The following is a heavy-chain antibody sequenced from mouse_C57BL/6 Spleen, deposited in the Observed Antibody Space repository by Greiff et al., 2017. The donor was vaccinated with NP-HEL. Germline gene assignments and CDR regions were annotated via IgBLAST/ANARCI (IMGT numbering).Heavy chain of an antibody. CDR3: ARGPYGSSYWYFDV. CDR1: GYTFTSYW. V-gene: IGHV1-59*01. CDR2: IDPSDSYT. D-gene: IGHD1-1*01. Sequence: QVQLQQPGAELVRPGTSVKLSCKASGYTFTSYWMHWVKQRPGQGLEWIGVIDPSDSYTNYNQKFKGKATLTVDTSSSTAYMQLSSLTSEDSAVYYCARGPYGSSYWYFDVWGTGTTVTVSS. J-gene: IGHJ1*03.